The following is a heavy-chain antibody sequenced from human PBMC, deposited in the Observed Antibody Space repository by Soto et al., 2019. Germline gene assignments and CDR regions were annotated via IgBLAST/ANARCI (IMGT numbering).Heavy chain of an antibody. D-gene: IGHD1-26*01. Sequence: SETLSLTCAVYGGSFANYYWNWIRQPPGKGLEWIGEINYSGSTDYNPSLESRVTISVDKSKNQFPLNLSSVTAADTAIYYCAREGGYSENYYTPFDYWGQGTLVTVSS. CDR1: GGSFANYY. CDR3: AREGGYSENYYTPFDY. J-gene: IGHJ4*02. CDR2: INYSGST. V-gene: IGHV4-34*01.